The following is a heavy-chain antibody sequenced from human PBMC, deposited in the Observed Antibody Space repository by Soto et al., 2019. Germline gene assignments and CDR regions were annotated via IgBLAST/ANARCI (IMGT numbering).Heavy chain of an antibody. CDR2: INHSGST. V-gene: IGHV4-39*01. D-gene: IGHD2-15*01. Sequence: PSETLSLTCTVSGGSISSSSYYWGWIRQPPGKGLEWIGKINHSGSTNYNPSLKSRVTISVDTSKNQFSLKLSSVTAADTAVYYCARARQFPGPVVAATKGRSGWFDPWGQGTLVTVSS. CDR1: GGSISSSSYY. J-gene: IGHJ5*02. CDR3: ARARQFPGPVVAATKGRSGWFDP.